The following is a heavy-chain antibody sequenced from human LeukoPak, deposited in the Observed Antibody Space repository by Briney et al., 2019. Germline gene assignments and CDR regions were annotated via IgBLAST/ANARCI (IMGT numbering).Heavy chain of an antibody. Sequence: ASVKVSCKASGYTFTSYGISWVRQAPGQGLEWMGWISAYNGNTNYAQKLQGRVTMTTDTSTSTAYMELRSLRSDDTAVYYCARVDYYDSSGQPSGAFDIWGQGTMVTVSS. CDR1: GYTFTSYG. D-gene: IGHD3-22*01. J-gene: IGHJ3*02. CDR2: ISAYNGNT. V-gene: IGHV1-18*01. CDR3: ARVDYYDSSGQPSGAFDI.